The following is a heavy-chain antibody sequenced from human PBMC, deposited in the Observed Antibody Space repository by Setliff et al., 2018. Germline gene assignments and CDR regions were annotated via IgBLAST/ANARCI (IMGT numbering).Heavy chain of an antibody. D-gene: IGHD3-10*01. CDR2: IHASGST. V-gene: IGHV4-61*02. CDR1: GGSISSGDHY. CDR3: ARSGDYGSGRLSP. J-gene: IGHJ5*02. Sequence: LSLTCTVSGGSISSGDHYWSWIRQPAGQGLGWIGRIHASGSTNYNPSLTSRVTISVDTSKNQFSLKLTSVTAADTAVYYCARSGDYGSGRLSPWGQGTLVTVSS.